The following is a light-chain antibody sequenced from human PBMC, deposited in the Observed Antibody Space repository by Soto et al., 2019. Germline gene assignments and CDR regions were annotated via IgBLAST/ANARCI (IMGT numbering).Light chain of an antibody. J-gene: IGKJ1*01. Sequence: EIVLPQSPGTLSLSPGESATLSCRASQSVSSSYLAWYQQKPGQAPRLLIYRTSNRATGIPDRFSGSGSGTDFTLTISRLEPEDFAVYYCQQYGSSPSGTFGQGTKVDIK. CDR2: RTS. CDR1: QSVSSSY. CDR3: QQYGSSPSGT. V-gene: IGKV3-20*01.